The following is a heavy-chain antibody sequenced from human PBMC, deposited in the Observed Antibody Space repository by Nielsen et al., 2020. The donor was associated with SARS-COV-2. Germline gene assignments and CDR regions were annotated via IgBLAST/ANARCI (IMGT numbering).Heavy chain of an antibody. CDR2: IIPIFGTA. V-gene: IGHV1-69*13. CDR1: GYTFTSYG. Sequence: SVEVSCKASGYTFTSYGISWVRQAPGQGLEWMGGIIPIFGTANYAQKFQGRVTITADESTSTAYMELSSLRSEDTAVYYCARGSMIVGEGYFDYWGQGTLVTVSS. CDR3: ARGSMIVGEGYFDY. D-gene: IGHD3-22*01. J-gene: IGHJ4*02.